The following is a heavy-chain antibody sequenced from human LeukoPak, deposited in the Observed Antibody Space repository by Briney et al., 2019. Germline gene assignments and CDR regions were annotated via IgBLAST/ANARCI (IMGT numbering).Heavy chain of an antibody. V-gene: IGHV4-4*07. CDR1: GGSISSYY. J-gene: IGHJ6*03. Sequence: PSETLSLTCTVSGGSISSYYWSWIRQPAGKGLEWIGRIYTSGSTNYNPSLKSRVTMSVDTSKNQFSLKLSSVTAADTAVYYCAREPSRLGLRDYYYMDVWGKGTTVTVSS. CDR2: IYTSGST. CDR3: AREPSRLGLRDYYYMDV. D-gene: IGHD7-27*01.